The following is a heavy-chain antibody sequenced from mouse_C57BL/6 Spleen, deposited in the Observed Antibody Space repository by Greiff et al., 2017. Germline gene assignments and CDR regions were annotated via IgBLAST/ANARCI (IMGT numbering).Heavy chain of an antibody. CDR2: ISYDGSN. Sequence: VQLQQSGPGLVKPSQFLSLTCSVTGYSITSGYYWNWIRQFPGNKLEWMGYISYDGSNNYNPSLKNRISITLDTSKNQFFLKLNSVTTEDTATYYCARRYYGSGYFDVWGTGTTVTVSS. CDR1: GYSITSGYY. V-gene: IGHV3-6*01. D-gene: IGHD1-1*01. J-gene: IGHJ1*03. CDR3: ARRYYGSGYFDV.